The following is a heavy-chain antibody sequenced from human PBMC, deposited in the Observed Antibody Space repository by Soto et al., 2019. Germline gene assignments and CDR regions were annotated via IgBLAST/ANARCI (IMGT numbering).Heavy chain of an antibody. D-gene: IGHD6-13*01. CDR3: ARVKDISSWFQNYYYYYGMDV. J-gene: IGHJ6*02. Sequence: QVQLVQSGAEVKKPGASVKVSCKASGYTFTSYGISWVRQAPGQGLEWMGWISAYNGTTNYAQKLQGRVTMTTDTSTSTAYMELRSLRSDDTAVYYCARVKDISSWFQNYYYYYGMDVWGQGTTVTVSS. CDR1: GYTFTSYG. CDR2: ISAYNGTT. V-gene: IGHV1-18*04.